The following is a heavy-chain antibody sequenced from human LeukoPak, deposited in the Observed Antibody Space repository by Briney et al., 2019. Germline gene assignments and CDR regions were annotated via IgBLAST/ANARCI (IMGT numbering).Heavy chain of an antibody. D-gene: IGHD3-10*01. V-gene: IGHV1-2*02. CDR1: GYTFTGYY. J-gene: IGHJ3*02. CDR2: INPNSGGT. CDR3: ARDYGLNAFDI. Sequence: ASVKVSCKASGYTFTGYYMHWVQQAPRQGLEWMGWINPNSGGTNYAQKFQGRVTMTRDTSISTAYMELSRLRSDDTAVYYCARDYGLNAFDIWGQGTMVTVSS.